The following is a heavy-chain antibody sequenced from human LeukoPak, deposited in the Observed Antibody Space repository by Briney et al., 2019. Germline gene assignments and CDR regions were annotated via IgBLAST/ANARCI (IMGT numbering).Heavy chain of an antibody. J-gene: IGHJ4*02. CDR3: ARDITGWFD. CDR2: IIPILGIA. V-gene: IGHV1-69*04. D-gene: IGHD1-20*01. CDR1: RGTFSSYA. Sequence: SVKVFCKASRGTFSSYAISWVRQAPGQGLEWMGRIIPILGIANYAQKFQGRVTITADKSTSTAYMELSSLRSEDTAVYYCARDITGWFDWGQGTLVTVSS.